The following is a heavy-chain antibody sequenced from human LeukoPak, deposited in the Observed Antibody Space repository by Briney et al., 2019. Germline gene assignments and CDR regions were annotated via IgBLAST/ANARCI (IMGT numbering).Heavy chain of an antibody. Sequence: GGSLRLSCSVSGLTFYTYAMSWVRQAPGKGLEWVSAISGRDGRTYYTDSVKGRFTISRDNSKNTLYLQMNSLRAEDTAVYYCAGGDSSGYYFEFPHAFDIWGQGTMVTVSS. CDR3: AGGDSSGYYFEFPHAFDI. D-gene: IGHD3-22*01. J-gene: IGHJ3*02. CDR2: ISGRDGRT. V-gene: IGHV3-23*01. CDR1: GLTFYTYA.